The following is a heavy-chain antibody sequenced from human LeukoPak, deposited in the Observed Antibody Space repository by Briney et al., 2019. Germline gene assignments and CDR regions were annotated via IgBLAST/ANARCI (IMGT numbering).Heavy chain of an antibody. CDR2: ISGSGGAT. CDR1: GFTFCTYA. J-gene: IGHJ4*02. CDR3: VKEKVGPSQFDC. V-gene: IGHV3-23*01. Sequence: PGGSLRLSCAASGFTFCTYAMSWVRQAPGKGLEWVSTISGSGGATYYADSVKGRFTISRDNSRNTLYLQMNSLRAEDTAVYYCVKEKVGPSQFDCWGQGTLVTVSS. D-gene: IGHD1-26*01.